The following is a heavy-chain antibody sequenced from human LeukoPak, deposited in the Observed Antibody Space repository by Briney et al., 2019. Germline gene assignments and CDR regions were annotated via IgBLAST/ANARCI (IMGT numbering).Heavy chain of an antibody. CDR1: GGSTSNYY. V-gene: IGHV4-59*08. J-gene: IGHJ3*02. D-gene: IGHD3-10*01. CDR2: IYYSGST. CDR3: ARADYYGSGSYISSFDAFDI. Sequence: SETLSLTCTVSGGSTSNYYWSWIRQPPGRGLEWIGHIYYSGSTNYNPSLKSRVTISVDTSKNQFSLKLSSVTAADTAVYYCARADYYGSGSYISSFDAFDIWGQGTMVTVSS.